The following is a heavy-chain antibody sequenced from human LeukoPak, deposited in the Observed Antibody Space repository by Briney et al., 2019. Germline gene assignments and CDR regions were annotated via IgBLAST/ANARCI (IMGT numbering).Heavy chain of an antibody. CDR3: ARADYYGSGNYYTSDY. CDR2: IRSSSSTM. J-gene: IGHJ4*02. CDR1: GFTFSGYS. D-gene: IGHD3-10*01. V-gene: IGHV3-48*01. Sequence: PGGSLRLSCAASGFTFSGYSMNWVRQAPGKGLEWVSYIRSSSSTMYYADSVKGRFTISRDNAKNSLFLQMNSLRAEDTAVYYCARADYYGSGNYYTSDYWGQGTLVTVSS.